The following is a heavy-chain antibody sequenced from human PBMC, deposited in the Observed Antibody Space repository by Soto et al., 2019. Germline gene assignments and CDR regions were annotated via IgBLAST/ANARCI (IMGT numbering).Heavy chain of an antibody. Sequence: SETLSLTCAVYGVSFSGYYWTWIRQPPGTGLEWIGEINHSGSTNYNPSLKSRVTISVDTSENQFSLKLSSVTAADTAVYYCARQVVDGTVAGSGSFDYWGQGTLVTVSS. V-gene: IGHV4-34*01. J-gene: IGHJ4*02. CDR2: INHSGST. CDR3: ARQVVDGTVAGSGSFDY. D-gene: IGHD3-10*01. CDR1: GVSFSGYY.